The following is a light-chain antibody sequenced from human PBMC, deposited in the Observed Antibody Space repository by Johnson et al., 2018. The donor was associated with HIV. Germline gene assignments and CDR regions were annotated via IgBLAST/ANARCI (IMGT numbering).Light chain of an antibody. CDR2: ENN. Sequence: QSVLTQPPSASGTPGQRVTISCSGSSSNIGSSPVNWYQQLPGTAPKLLIYENNKRPSGIPDRFSGSKSGTSATLGITGLQTGDEAGYYCGTWDSSLSAYVFGTGTKVTVL. J-gene: IGLJ1*01. CDR1: SSNIGSSP. CDR3: GTWDSSLSAYV. V-gene: IGLV1-51*02.